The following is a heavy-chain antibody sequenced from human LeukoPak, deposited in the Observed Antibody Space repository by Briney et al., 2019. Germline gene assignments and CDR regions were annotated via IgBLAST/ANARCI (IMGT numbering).Heavy chain of an antibody. D-gene: IGHD3-22*01. CDR2: INHSGST. CDR3: VTYYFDSSGPKKNY. Sequence: SETLSLTCTVSGGSISSGGYYWSWIRQPPGKGLEWIGEINHSGSTNYNPSLKSRVTISADTSKKQFSLKLSSVTAADTAVYYCVTYYFDSSGPKKNYWGQGTLVTVSS. CDR1: GGSISSGGYY. J-gene: IGHJ4*02. V-gene: IGHV4-39*07.